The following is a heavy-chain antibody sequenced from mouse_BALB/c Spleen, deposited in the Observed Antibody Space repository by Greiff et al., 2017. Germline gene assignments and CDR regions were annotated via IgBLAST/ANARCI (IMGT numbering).Heavy chain of an antibody. CDR3: ARFFAY. Sequence: QVQLQQSGAELVRPGTSVKVSCKAYGYAFTNYLIEWVKQRPGQGLEWIGVINPGSGGTNYNQKFKGKATMTVDKSSSTAYMELARLTSEDSAIYYCARFFAYWGQGTLVTVSA. CDR2: INPGSGGT. CDR1: GYAFTNYL. J-gene: IGHJ3*01. V-gene: IGHV1-54*01.